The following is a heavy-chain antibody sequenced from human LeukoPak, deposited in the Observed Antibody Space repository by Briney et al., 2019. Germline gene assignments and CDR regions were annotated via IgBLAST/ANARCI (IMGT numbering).Heavy chain of an antibody. CDR3: ARGDAGWPTQGPDALDF. CDR1: GVSIDNYY. CDR2: IYYSGTT. D-gene: IGHD5-24*01. J-gene: IGHJ3*01. V-gene: IGHV4-59*01. Sequence: SETLSLTCSASGVSIDNYYWSWIRQPPGKGLEYIGHIYYSGTTTYNPSVKSRVTISIDTSKTHFSLSLTSLTAADTAVYYCARGDAGWPTQGPDALDFWGQGTLVTVSS.